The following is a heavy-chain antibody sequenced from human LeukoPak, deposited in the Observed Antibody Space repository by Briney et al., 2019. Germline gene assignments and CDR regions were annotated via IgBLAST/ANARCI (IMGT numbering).Heavy chain of an antibody. CDR2: ISSSSSYI. J-gene: IGHJ3*01. D-gene: IGHD3-9*01. CDR3: VRDIDILTGRSDGFDV. CDR1: GFTFSIYD. Sequence: GGSLRLSCAASGFTFSIYDMNWVRQAPGKGLEWVSSISSSSSYIYYADSVKGRFTISRDNAKNSLYLQMNSLRIEDTAVYYCVRDIDILTGRSDGFDVWGQGTMVTVSS. V-gene: IGHV3-21*01.